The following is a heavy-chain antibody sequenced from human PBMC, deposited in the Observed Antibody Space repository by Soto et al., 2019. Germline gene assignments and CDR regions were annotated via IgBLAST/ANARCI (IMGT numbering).Heavy chain of an antibody. CDR2: ISYDGSNK. CDR3: ARVYQDLRINQARPGYYYYGMDV. J-gene: IGHJ6*02. CDR1: GFTFSSYA. V-gene: IGHV3-30-3*01. Sequence: PGGSLRLSCAASGFTFSSYAMHWVRQAPGKGLEWVAVISYDGSNKYYADSVKGRFTISRDNSKNTLYLQMNSLRAEDTAVYYCARVYQDLRINQARPGYYYYGMDVWGQGTTVTVSS. D-gene: IGHD2-2*01.